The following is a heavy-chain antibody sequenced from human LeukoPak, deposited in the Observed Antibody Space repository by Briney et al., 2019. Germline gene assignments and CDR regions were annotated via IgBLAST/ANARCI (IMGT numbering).Heavy chain of an antibody. D-gene: IGHD1-26*01. CDR1: GFIVSGDF. V-gene: IGHV3-53*01. CDR2: IYSDGST. J-gene: IGHJ4*02. Sequence: GSLRLSCAASGFIVSGDFMSWVRQAPGKGLEWVSVIYSDGSTYYADPVKGRFTISRDNSKNTLDLQMTGLRAEDTAVYYCARERGRGRDSPWFDYWGQGTLVTVSS. CDR3: ARERGRGRDSPWFDY.